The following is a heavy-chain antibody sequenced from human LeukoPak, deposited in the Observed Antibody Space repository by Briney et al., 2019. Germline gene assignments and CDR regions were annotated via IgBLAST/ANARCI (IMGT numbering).Heavy chain of an antibody. J-gene: IGHJ5*02. CDR3: ARYFYGSGSFAVGFDP. Sequence: SETLSLTCTVSGGSISGGDHYWRWLRQPPGKGREGRGYIYHTGNTYYSPSLRIRLTISVDTSKNPFSLKLNSVTAADTAVYYCARYFYGSGSFAVGFDPWGQGTLVTVSS. CDR2: IYHTGNT. CDR1: GGSISGGDHY. V-gene: IGHV4-30-4*01. D-gene: IGHD3-10*01.